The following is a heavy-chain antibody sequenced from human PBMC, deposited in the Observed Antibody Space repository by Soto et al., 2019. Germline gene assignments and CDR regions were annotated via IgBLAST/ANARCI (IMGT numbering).Heavy chain of an antibody. V-gene: IGHV1-3*01. D-gene: IGHD6-13*01. J-gene: IGHJ4*02. CDR2: INADNGNT. Sequence: ASVKVSCKASGYTFTSYAMHCVRQAPGQRLEWMGWINADNGNTKYAQKFQGRVTMTRDTSASTAYMELRSLRPDDTAVYYCARDLAAGTCDYWGQGTLVTVSS. CDR1: GYTFTSYA. CDR3: ARDLAAGTCDY.